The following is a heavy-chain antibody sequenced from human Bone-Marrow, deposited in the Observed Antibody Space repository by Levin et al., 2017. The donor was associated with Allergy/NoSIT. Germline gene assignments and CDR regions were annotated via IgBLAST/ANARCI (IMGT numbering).Heavy chain of an antibody. J-gene: IGHJ6*02. CDR2: ISYDGSNR. Sequence: GGSLRLSCAASGFTFSNYGMHWVRQAPGKGLEWVAGISYDGSNRHSADSVKGRFTISRDNSKNTLYLQMNSLRTEDTAMYYCARRKKVVEAAIHYYGMDVWGQGTTVTVSS. CDR3: ARRKKVVEAAIHYYGMDV. CDR1: GFTFSNYG. V-gene: IGHV3-30-3*01. D-gene: IGHD2-15*01.